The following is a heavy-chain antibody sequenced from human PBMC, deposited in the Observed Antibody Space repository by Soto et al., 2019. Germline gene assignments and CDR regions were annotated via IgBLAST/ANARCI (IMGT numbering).Heavy chain of an antibody. CDR1: GFTVSSVC. V-gene: IGHV3-48*01. J-gene: IGHJ4*02. CDR2: ISSSSSTI. CDR3: ARDCSLLPRIYYGSGSPGVFDY. D-gene: IGHD3-10*01. Sequence: GGSLCLPCAAYGFTVSSVCDDWGRPVPKEGLGWDCYISSSSSTIYYADSVKGRFTISRDNAKNSLYLQMNSLRAEDTAVYYCARDCSLLPRIYYGSGSPGVFDYWGQGTLVTVSS.